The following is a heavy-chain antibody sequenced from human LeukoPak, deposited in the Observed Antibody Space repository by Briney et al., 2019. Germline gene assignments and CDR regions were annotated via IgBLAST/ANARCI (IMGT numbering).Heavy chain of an antibody. CDR1: GFTFDDYA. Sequence: GGSLRLSCAASGFTFDDYAMHWVRQAPGKGLEWVSGISWNSGSIGYADSVKGRFTISRDNAKNSLYLQMNSLRAEDTALYYCAKPSGSTGGDAFDIWGQGTMVTVSS. CDR3: AKPSGSTGGDAFDI. D-gene: IGHD1-26*01. V-gene: IGHV3-9*01. CDR2: ISWNSGSI. J-gene: IGHJ3*02.